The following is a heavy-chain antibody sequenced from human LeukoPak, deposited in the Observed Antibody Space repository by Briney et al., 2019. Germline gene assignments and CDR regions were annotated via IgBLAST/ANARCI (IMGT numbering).Heavy chain of an antibody. J-gene: IGHJ4*02. CDR3: ARDLDIVVVTAPSDY. CDR1: GYTFTSYY. V-gene: IGHV1-46*01. CDR2: INPSGGST. Sequence: ASVKVSCKASGYTFTSYYMHWVRQAPGQGLEWMGIINPSGGSTSYAQKFQGRVTMTRDTSTSTVYRELSSLRSEDTAVYYCARDLDIVVVTAPSDYWGQGTLVTVSS. D-gene: IGHD2-21*02.